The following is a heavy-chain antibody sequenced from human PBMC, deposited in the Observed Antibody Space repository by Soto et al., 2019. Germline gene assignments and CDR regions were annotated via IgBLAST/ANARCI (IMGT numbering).Heavy chain of an antibody. J-gene: IGHJ5*02. CDR2: IYYSGST. V-gene: IGHV4-39*01. CDR1: GGSISSADFF. CDR3: ARHMAGYWFDP. Sequence: SETLSLTCTVSGGSISSADFFWTWLRQPPGKGLEWLGYIYYSGSTYYNPSLESRVTISVDTSKNQFSLKLSSVTAADTAVYYCARHMAGYWFDPWGQGTLVTVSS.